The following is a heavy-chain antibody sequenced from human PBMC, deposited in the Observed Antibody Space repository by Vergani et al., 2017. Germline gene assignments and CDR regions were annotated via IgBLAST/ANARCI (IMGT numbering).Heavy chain of an antibody. CDR3: ARQLVVPAATSQYLRKSYYYYYYMDV. CDR2: IYPGDSDT. J-gene: IGHJ6*03. Sequence: EVQLVQSGAEVKKPGESLKISCKGSGYSFTSYWIGWVRQMPGKGLEWMGIIYPGDSDTRYSPSFQGQVTISADKSISTAYLQWSSLKASDTAMYYCARQLVVPAATSQYLRKSYYYYYYMDVWGKGTTVTVSS. V-gene: IGHV5-51*01. D-gene: IGHD2-2*01. CDR1: GYSFTSYW.